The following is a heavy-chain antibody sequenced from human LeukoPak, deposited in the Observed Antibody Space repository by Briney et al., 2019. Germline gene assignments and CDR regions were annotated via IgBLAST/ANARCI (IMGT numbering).Heavy chain of an antibody. D-gene: IGHD3-10*01. J-gene: IGHJ6*03. CDR1: GFTFSSYG. CDR3: AKTYYSSRAHYYYYYYMDV. V-gene: IGHV3-30*02. CDR2: IRYDGSNK. Sequence: GGSLRLSCAASGFTFSSYGMHWVRQAPGKGLEWVAFIRYDGSNKYYADSVKGRFTISRDNSKNTLYLQMNSLRAEDTAVYYCAKTYYSSRAHYYYYYYMDVWGKGTTVTISS.